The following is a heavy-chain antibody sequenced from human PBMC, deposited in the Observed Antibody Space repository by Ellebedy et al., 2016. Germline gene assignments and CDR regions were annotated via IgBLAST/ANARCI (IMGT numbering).Heavy chain of an antibody. CDR2: IVSSGST. Sequence: SETLSLTCTVSGGSISDYFWSWIRQPSGKGLEWIGRIVSSGSTNYNPSLKSRVTMSVDTSNNQFSLKLNSVTAADTAVYYCARGVTPQFDYWGQGIPVTVSS. CDR3: ARGVTPQFDY. J-gene: IGHJ4*02. D-gene: IGHD2-21*02. CDR1: GGSISDYF. V-gene: IGHV4-4*07.